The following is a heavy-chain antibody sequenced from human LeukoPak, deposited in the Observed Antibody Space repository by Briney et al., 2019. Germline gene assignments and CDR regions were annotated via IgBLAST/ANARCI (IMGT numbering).Heavy chain of an antibody. CDR1: GGSFSGYY. V-gene: IGHV4-34*01. J-gene: IGHJ4*02. CDR2: INHSGST. CDR3: ALTYYGSGSYLNDY. Sequence: PSETLSLTCAVYGGSFSGYYWSWIRQPPGKGLEWIGEINHSGSTNYNPSLKSRVTISVDTSKNQFSLKLSSVTAADTAVYYCALTYYGSGSYLNDYWGQGTLVTVSS. D-gene: IGHD3-10*01.